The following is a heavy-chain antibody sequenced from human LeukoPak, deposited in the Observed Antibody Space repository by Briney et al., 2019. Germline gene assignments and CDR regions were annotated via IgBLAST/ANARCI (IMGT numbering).Heavy chain of an antibody. J-gene: IGHJ4*02. V-gene: IGHV4-39*01. D-gene: IGHD5-18*01. Sequence: PSETLSLTCTVSGGSISSSSYYWGWIRQPPGKGLECIGSIYYSGSTYYNPSLKSRVTISVDTSKNQFSLKLSSVTAAYTAVYYCARRRGYSYGGVDYWGQGTLVTVSS. CDR2: IYYSGST. CDR3: ARRRGYSYGGVDY. CDR1: GGSISSSSYY.